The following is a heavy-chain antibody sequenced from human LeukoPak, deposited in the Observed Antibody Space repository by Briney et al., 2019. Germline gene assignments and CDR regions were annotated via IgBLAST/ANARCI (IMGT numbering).Heavy chain of an antibody. V-gene: IGHV3-21*01. D-gene: IGHD2-2*01. J-gene: IGHJ3*02. Sequence: GGSLRLSCAASGFTFGSYSMNWVRQAPGKGLEWVSSISSSSSYIYYADSVKGRFTISRDNAKNSLYLQMNSLRAEDTAVYYCARGRRCSSTSCYYDAFDIWGQGTMVTVSS. CDR2: ISSSSSYI. CDR1: GFTFGSYS. CDR3: ARGRRCSSTSCYYDAFDI.